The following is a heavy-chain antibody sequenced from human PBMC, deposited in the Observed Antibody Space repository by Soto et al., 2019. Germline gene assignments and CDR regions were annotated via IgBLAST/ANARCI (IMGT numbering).Heavy chain of an antibody. CDR1: GGSISSFY. J-gene: IGHJ4*02. V-gene: IGHV4-4*07. CDR2: IYTSGNT. CDR3: ARCHYDSSGYHFYYFDF. D-gene: IGHD3-22*01. Sequence: QVQLQESGPGLVRPSETLSLTCTVSGGSISSFYWSWIRQPAGKGLEWIGYIYTSGNTNYNPSLKSRVTMSVDTSKNQLSLKLNSVTAADTAVYYCARCHYDSSGYHFYYFDFWGQGTLVTVSA.